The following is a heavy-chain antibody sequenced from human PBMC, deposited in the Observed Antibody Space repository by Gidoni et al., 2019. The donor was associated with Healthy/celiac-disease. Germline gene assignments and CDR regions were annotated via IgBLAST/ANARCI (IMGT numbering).Heavy chain of an antibody. CDR2: ISYDGSNK. CDR3: AKTPEWLLLRPRPYYFDY. Sequence: QVQLVESGGGVVQPGRSLRLSCAASGFTFSSYGMHWVRQAPGKGLEWVAVISYDGSNKYYADSVKGRFTISRDNSKNTLYLQMNSLRAEDTAVYYCAKTPEWLLLRPRPYYFDYWGQGTLVTVSS. CDR1: GFTFSSYG. D-gene: IGHD3-22*01. J-gene: IGHJ4*02. V-gene: IGHV3-30*18.